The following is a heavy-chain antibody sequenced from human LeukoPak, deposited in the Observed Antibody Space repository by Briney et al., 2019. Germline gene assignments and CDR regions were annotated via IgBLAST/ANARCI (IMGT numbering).Heavy chain of an antibody. J-gene: IGHJ4*02. CDR1: GYTFTGYY. D-gene: IGHD3-3*01. CDR2: INPNSGGT. Sequence: ASVKVSCKASGYTFTGYYMHWVRQAPGQGLEWMGWINPNSGGTNYAQKFQGRVTMTRDTSISTAYMELSRLRSDDTAVYYCARDYDFWSGYSCWGQGTLVTVSS. V-gene: IGHV1-2*02. CDR3: ARDYDFWSGYSC.